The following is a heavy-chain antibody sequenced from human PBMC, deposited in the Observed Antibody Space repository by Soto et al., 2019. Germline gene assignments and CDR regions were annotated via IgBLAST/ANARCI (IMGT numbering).Heavy chain of an antibody. CDR3: AREGVAPYYYYGMDV. Sequence: WASVKVSCKASGYTFTRSGISWVRQAPGQGPEWMGWISSYNVDTNYAKTFQGRVTMTTDTSTSTAYMELRSLRSDDTAVYYCAREGVAPYYYYGMDVWGQGTPVTVSS. CDR1: GYTFTRSG. V-gene: IGHV1-18*04. D-gene: IGHD5-12*01. CDR2: ISSYNVDT. J-gene: IGHJ6*02.